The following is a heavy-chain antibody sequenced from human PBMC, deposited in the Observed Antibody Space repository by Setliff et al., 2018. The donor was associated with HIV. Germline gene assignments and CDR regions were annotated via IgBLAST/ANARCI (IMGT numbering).Heavy chain of an antibody. D-gene: IGHD3-3*01. CDR3: VGGHYDLWSGYVNYYLDL. CDR1: GFAFSDFF. CDR2: ISFDGSHK. J-gene: IGHJ4*02. V-gene: IGHV3-30*04. Sequence: GGSLRLSCVASGFAFSDFFMFWARQAPGKGLEWVAVISFDGSHKYYADSLKGRFTISRDNSINTIYLQMNSLRTEDTAVYYCVGGHYDLWSGYVNYYLDLWGQGTLVTVSS.